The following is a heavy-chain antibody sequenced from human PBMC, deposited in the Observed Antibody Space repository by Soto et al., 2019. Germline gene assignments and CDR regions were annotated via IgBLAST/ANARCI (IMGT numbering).Heavy chain of an antibody. CDR1: GFSLTTSGVG. CDR2: IYWNDDE. J-gene: IGHJ3*01. CDR3: ATSRRSSGDAFDF. Sequence: QITLKESGPALVKPTQTLTLTCTFSGFSLTTSGVGVGWIRQPPGKALEWLALIYWNDDERYSPSLRSRLTITKDTTKTQMVHTMTNMDAVDTATYYCATSRRSSGDAFDFWGQGTMVTVSS. V-gene: IGHV2-5*01. D-gene: IGHD6-6*01.